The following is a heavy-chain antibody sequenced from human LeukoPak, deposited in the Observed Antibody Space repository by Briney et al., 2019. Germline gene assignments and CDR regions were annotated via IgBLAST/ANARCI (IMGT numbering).Heavy chain of an antibody. CDR3: ARCYYDYVWGSYRPNWFDP. Sequence: SETLSLTCTVSGYSISSGYYWGWIRQPPGKGLEWIGSIYHSGSTYYNPSLKSRVTISVDTSKNQFSLKLSSVTAADTAVYYCARCYYDYVWGSYRPNWFDPWGQGTLVTVSS. D-gene: IGHD3-16*02. CDR1: GYSISSGYY. J-gene: IGHJ5*02. CDR2: IYHSGST. V-gene: IGHV4-38-2*02.